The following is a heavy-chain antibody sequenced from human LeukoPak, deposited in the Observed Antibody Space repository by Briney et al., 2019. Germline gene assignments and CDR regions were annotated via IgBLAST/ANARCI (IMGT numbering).Heavy chain of an antibody. CDR3: ARELCFGGRGARTTDFDY. Sequence: PGGSLRLSCAASGFTFSSYWMSWVRQAPGKGLEWVANIKQDGSEKYYVDSVKGRFTISRDNAKNSVFLQINSLRAEDTAVYYCARELCFGGRGARTTDFDYWGQGTLVTVSS. CDR2: IKQDGSEK. V-gene: IGHV3-7*01. CDR1: GFTFSSYW. D-gene: IGHD3-10*01. J-gene: IGHJ4*02.